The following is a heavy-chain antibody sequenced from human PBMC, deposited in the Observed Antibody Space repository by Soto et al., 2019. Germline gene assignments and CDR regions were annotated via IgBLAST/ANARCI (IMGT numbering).Heavy chain of an antibody. D-gene: IGHD2-15*01. Sequence: SETLSLTCTVSGGSISSSSYYWGWIRQPPGKGLEWIGSIYYSGSTYYNPSLKSRVTISVDTSKNQFSLKLSSVTAADTAVYYCARMNIVVVVAATLEPYYFDYWGQGTLVTVSS. V-gene: IGHV4-39*01. CDR1: GGSISSSSYY. CDR2: IYYSGST. CDR3: ARMNIVVVVAATLEPYYFDY. J-gene: IGHJ4*02.